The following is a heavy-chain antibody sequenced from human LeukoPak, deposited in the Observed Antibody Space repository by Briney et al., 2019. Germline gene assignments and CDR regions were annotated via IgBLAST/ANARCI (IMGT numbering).Heavy chain of an antibody. Sequence: ASVKVSCKASGCTFTSYYMHWVRQAPGQGLEWMGIINPSGGSTSYAQKFQGRVTMTRDTSTSTVYMELSSLRSEDTAVYYCATVLGVTTPQHYYYGMDVWGQGTTVTVSS. D-gene: IGHD4-4*01. CDR1: GCTFTSYY. V-gene: IGHV1-46*01. J-gene: IGHJ6*02. CDR2: INPSGGST. CDR3: ATVLGVTTPQHYYYGMDV.